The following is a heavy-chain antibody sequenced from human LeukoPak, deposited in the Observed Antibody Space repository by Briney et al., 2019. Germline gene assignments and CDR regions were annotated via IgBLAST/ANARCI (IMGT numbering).Heavy chain of an antibody. CDR1: GFTFSSYS. J-gene: IGHJ4*02. Sequence: GGSLRLSCAASGFTFSSYSMNWVRQAPGKGLEWVSSISSSSSYIYYADSVKGRFTISRDNAKNSLYLQMNSLRAEDTAVYYCARTRHSSGYYSYFDYWGQGTLATVSS. CDR2: ISSSSSYI. CDR3: ARTRHSSGYYSYFDY. D-gene: IGHD3-22*01. V-gene: IGHV3-21*01.